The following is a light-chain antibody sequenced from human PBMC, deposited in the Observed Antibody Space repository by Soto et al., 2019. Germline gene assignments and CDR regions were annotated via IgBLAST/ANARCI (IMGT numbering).Light chain of an antibody. CDR1: QSVSSY. CDR2: DAS. CDR3: QQRSNWPPLT. Sequence: EIVLTQSPATLSLSPGERATRSCRASQSVSSYLARYQQKPGQAPRLLIYDASNRATGIPARFSVSGSGTDFTLTISSLEPEDFAVYYCQQRSNWPPLTCGGGTKVEIK. J-gene: IGKJ4*01. V-gene: IGKV3-11*01.